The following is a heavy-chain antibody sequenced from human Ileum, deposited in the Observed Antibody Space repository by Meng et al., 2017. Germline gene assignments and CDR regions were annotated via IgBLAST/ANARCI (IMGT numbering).Heavy chain of an antibody. CDR3: AKAVSSASSAWFLTYYYNYAVDV. V-gene: IGHV3-23*01. J-gene: IGHJ6*02. CDR1: GFTFSSYA. Sequence: GESLKISCAASGFTFSSYAMNWVRQAPGKGREWVSGISGSGDHTWYAGSVKGRFTISRDNSKNMLYLQINRLTADDTAVHYCAKAVSSASSAWFLTYYYNYAVDVWGQGTTVTVSS. CDR2: ISGSGDHT. D-gene: IGHD6-19*01.